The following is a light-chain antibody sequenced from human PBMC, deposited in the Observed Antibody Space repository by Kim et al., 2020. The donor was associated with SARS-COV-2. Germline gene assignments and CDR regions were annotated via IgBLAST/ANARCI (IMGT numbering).Light chain of an antibody. CDR2: QDS. Sequence: SYELTQPPSVSVSPGQTASITCSGDKLGDKYACWYQQKPGQSPVLVIYQDSKRSSGIPERFSGSNSGNTATLTISGTQAMDEADYYCQAWDSSSHVVFGGGTKVTVL. V-gene: IGLV3-1*01. CDR3: QAWDSSSHVV. J-gene: IGLJ2*01. CDR1: KLGDKY.